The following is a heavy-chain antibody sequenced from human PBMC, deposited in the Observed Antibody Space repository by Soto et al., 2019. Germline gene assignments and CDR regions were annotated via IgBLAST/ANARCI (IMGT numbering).Heavy chain of an antibody. CDR3: ARRGDSSGYYDLGYGMDV. D-gene: IGHD3-22*01. Sequence: VQLVESGGGLVQPGGSLRLSCAASGFTFSSYEMNWVRQAPGKGLEWVSYISSSGSTIYYADSVKGRFTISRDNAKNSLYLQMNSLRAEDTAVYYCARRGDSSGYYDLGYGMDVWGQGTTVTVSS. CDR1: GFTFSSYE. V-gene: IGHV3-48*03. J-gene: IGHJ6*02. CDR2: ISSSGSTI.